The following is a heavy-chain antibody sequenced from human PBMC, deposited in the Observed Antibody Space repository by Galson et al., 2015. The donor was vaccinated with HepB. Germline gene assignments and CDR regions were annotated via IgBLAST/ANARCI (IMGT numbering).Heavy chain of an antibody. J-gene: IGHJ6*03. Sequence: VKVSCKVSGYTFTDYYMHWVQQAPGKGLEWMGLVDPEDGETIYAEKFQGRVTITADTSTDTAYMELSSLRSEDTAVYYCATASLTSGRKWLRLEAGYYYYMDVWGKGTTVTVSS. CDR1: GYTFTDYY. CDR2: VDPEDGET. D-gene: IGHD5-12*01. CDR3: ATASLTSGRKWLRLEAGYYYYMDV. V-gene: IGHV1-69-2*01.